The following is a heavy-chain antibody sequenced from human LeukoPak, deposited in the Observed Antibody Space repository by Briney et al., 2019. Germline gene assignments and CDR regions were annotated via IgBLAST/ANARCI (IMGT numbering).Heavy chain of an antibody. V-gene: IGHV1-46*01. CDR2: INPIGGST. CDR3: ARNINGHFDY. CDR1: GYTFTSYY. J-gene: IGHJ4*02. Sequence: PRASVKVSCKASGYTFTSYYIHWVRQAPGQGLEWMGFINPIGGSTSYAQKFRARVTMTRDTSTSTVYMELSSLRSEDTAVYYCARNINGHFDYWGQGTLVTVSS.